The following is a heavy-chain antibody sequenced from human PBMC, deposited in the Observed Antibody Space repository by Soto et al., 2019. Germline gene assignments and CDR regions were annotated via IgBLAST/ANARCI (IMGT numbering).Heavy chain of an antibody. CDR2: IYWDDDK. CDR3: AHSLYDFWSGYHTPCSFDY. D-gene: IGHD3-3*01. Sequence: QITLKESGPPLGKPTQTLTLTCTLSGFSLSTSGVGVGWMRQPPGNALEWLARIYWDDDKRYSPSLKSRLTTTKDTSKDQVDLTMTNMEPVDTATYYCAHSLYDFWSGYHTPCSFDYWGQGTLVTVSS. J-gene: IGHJ4*02. CDR1: GFSLSTSGVG. V-gene: IGHV2-5*02.